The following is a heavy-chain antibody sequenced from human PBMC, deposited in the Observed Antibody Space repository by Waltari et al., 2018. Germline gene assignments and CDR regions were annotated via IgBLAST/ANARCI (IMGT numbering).Heavy chain of an antibody. CDR2: VYYSGST. V-gene: IGHV4-39*01. Sequence: QLQLQESGPGLVKPSETLSLTCTVSGGSISSRSYYWGWIRQPPGKGLEWIGSVYYSGSTYYNPSLKSRVTISVDTSKNQFSLKLSSVTAADTAVYYCARQPLRYFDYWGQGTLVTVSS. CDR1: GGSISSRSYY. CDR3: ARQPLRYFDY. J-gene: IGHJ4*02.